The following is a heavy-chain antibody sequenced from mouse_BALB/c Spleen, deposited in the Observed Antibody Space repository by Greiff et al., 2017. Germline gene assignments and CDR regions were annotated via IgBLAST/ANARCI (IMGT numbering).Heavy chain of an antibody. V-gene: IGHV1-14*01. CDR1: GYTFTSYV. J-gene: IGHJ2*01. Sequence: EVKVVESGPELVKPGASVKMSCKASGYTFTSYVMHWVKQKPGQGLEWIGYINPYNDGTKYNEKFKGKATLTSDKSSSTAYMELSSLTSEDSAVYYCARGGTARATWDDWGQGTTLTVSS. CDR2: INPYNDGT. D-gene: IGHD3-2*01. CDR3: ARGGTARATWDD.